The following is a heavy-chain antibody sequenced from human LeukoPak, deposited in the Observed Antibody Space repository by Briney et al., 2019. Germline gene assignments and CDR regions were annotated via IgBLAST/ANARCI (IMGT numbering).Heavy chain of an antibody. Sequence: PSETLSLTCTVSGGSISSYYWSWIRQPAGKGLEWIGRIYTSGSTNYNPSLKSRVTMSVDTSKNQFSLKLSSVTAADTAVYYCAREEYYYGSGSYYTYWGQGTLVNVSS. V-gene: IGHV4-4*07. CDR2: IYTSGST. D-gene: IGHD3-10*01. CDR3: AREEYYYGSGSYYTY. CDR1: GGSISSYY. J-gene: IGHJ4*02.